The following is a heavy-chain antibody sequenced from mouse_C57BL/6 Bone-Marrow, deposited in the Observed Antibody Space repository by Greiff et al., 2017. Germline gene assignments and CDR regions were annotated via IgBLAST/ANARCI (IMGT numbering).Heavy chain of an antibody. CDR1: GFNIKDDY. CDR2: IDPEIGDT. J-gene: IGHJ2*01. D-gene: IGHD2-3*01. Sequence: EVQLQESGAELVRPGASVKLSCTASGFNIKDDYIHWVKQRPEQGLEWIGWIDPEIGDTEYASKFQGKATITSCTSSNTAYLQLSSLTSEDTAVYYCSSFDGNYVDFWGQGTPLTVAS. CDR3: SSFDGNYVDF. V-gene: IGHV14-4*01.